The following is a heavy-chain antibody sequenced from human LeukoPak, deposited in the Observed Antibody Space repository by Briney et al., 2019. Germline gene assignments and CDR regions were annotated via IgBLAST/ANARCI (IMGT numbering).Heavy chain of an antibody. V-gene: IGHV3-48*01. CDR3: ARDHNWGFDC. Sequence: GGSLRLSCAASGFTFSSYSINWVRQAPGKGLEWVSYIRSSSRGTISYADSVQGRFTISRDNAKNSLYLQMNSLRVEDTAVYYCARDHNWGFDCWGQGTLVTVSS. CDR2: IRSSSRGTI. J-gene: IGHJ4*02. D-gene: IGHD7-27*01. CDR1: GFTFSSYS.